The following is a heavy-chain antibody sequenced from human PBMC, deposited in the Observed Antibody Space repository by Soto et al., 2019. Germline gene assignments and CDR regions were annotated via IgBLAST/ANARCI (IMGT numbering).Heavy chain of an antibody. CDR2: IYHSGST. CDR1: GGSISSGGYS. CDR3: ARGYCSSTSCYIWDNWFDP. Sequence: SETLSLTCTVSGGSISSGGYSWSWIRQPPGKGLEWIGYIYHSGSTYYNPSLKSRVTISVDTSKNQFSLKLSSVTAADTAVYYCARGYCSSTSCYIWDNWFDPWGQGTLVTVSS. J-gene: IGHJ5*02. D-gene: IGHD2-2*02. V-gene: IGHV4-30-2*01.